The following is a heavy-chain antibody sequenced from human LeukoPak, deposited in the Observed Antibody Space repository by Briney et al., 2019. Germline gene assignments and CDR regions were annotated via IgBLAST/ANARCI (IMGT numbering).Heavy chain of an antibody. V-gene: IGHV4-59*01. CDR2: IYYSGST. Sequence: SETLSLTCTVSGGSISNYYWSWIRQPPGKGLEWIGYIYYSGSTNYNPSLKSRVTFSVDTSKNQFSLKLSSVTAADTAVYYCARDLGYGDYGGAFDIWGQGTMVTVSS. D-gene: IGHD4-17*01. J-gene: IGHJ3*02. CDR1: GGSISNYY. CDR3: ARDLGYGDYGGAFDI.